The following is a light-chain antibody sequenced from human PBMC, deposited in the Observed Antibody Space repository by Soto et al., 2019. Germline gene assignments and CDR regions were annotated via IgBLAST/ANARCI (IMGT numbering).Light chain of an antibody. CDR2: DVS. J-gene: IGLJ1*01. CDR1: SSDVGGYNY. V-gene: IGLV2-11*01. Sequence: QSALTQPRSVSGSPGQSVTISCTGTSSDVGGYNYVSWYQQHPGKAPKVMIYDVSKRPSGVPDRFSGSKSGNTASLTISGLRAEDEADYYCCSYAGSPYVFGTGTKVTVL. CDR3: CSYAGSPYV.